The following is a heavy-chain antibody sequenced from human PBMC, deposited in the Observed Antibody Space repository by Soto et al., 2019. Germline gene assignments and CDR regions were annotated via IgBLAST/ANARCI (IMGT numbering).Heavy chain of an antibody. D-gene: IGHD2-2*01. J-gene: IGHJ6*02. CDR2: ISNDGSNK. CDR3: ASDLGYCSSISCIRDNYYYGMDV. Sequence: GGSLRLSCAASGFTFNTYAIHWVRQAPGKGLEWVAVISNDGSNKFYVDSVKGRFTISRDNSKNTLYLQMNSLRAEDTAVYYCASDLGYCSSISCIRDNYYYGMDVWGQGTKVTVSS. CDR1: GFTFNTYA. V-gene: IGHV3-30-3*01.